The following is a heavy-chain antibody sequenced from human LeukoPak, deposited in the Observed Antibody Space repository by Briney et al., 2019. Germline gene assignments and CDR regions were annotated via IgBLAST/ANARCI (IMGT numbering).Heavy chain of an antibody. CDR1: GFTFSSYA. D-gene: IGHD4-11*01. Sequence: GGSLRLSCAASGFTFSSYAMSWVRQAPGKGLGWVSDICGSGGSTYYADSVKGRFTISRDNSKNTLYLQMNSLRAEDTAVYYCAKGLHSSSDFLDYWGQGTLVTVSS. CDR2: ICGSGGST. J-gene: IGHJ4*02. V-gene: IGHV3-23*01. CDR3: AKGLHSSSDFLDY.